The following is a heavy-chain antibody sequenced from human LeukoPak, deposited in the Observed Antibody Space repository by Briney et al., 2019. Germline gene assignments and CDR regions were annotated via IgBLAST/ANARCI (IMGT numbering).Heavy chain of an antibody. CDR2: IYSSGDA. CDR1: GFTVSSKY. V-gene: IGHV3-53*01. Sequence: GGSLRLSCAASGFTVSSKYMSWVRQTPGKGLQWVALIYSSGDAYTPDSVKGRFTISRDDSENTLYLQMDSLRAEDTAVYYCATGYYFGSGSYGCLDYWGQGTLVTVSS. J-gene: IGHJ4*02. D-gene: IGHD3-10*01. CDR3: ATGYYFGSGSYGCLDY.